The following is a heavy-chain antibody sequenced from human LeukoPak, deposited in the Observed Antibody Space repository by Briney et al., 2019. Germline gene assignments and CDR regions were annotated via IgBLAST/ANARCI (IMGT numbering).Heavy chain of an antibody. D-gene: IGHD3-10*01. CDR2: IRYDGSNK. Sequence: PGGSLRLSCAASGFTFSSYGMHWVRQAPGKGLEWVAFIRYDGSNKYYADSVKGRFTISRDNSKNTLYLQMNSLRAEDTAVYYCAKDITMVRGVPLYFDYWGQGTLVTVSS. V-gene: IGHV3-30*02. J-gene: IGHJ4*02. CDR3: AKDITMVRGVPLYFDY. CDR1: GFTFSSYG.